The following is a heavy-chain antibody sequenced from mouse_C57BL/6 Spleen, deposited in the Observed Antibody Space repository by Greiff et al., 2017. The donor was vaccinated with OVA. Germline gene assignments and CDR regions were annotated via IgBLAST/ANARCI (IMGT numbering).Heavy chain of an antibody. Sequence: VQLQQSGAELVKPGASVKMSCKASGYTFTSYWITWVKQRPGQGLEWIGDIYPGSGSTNYNEKFKSKATLTVDTSSSTAYMPLSSLTSEDSAVDYCARSPPTVREAMDYWGQGTSVTVSA. CDR2: IYPGSGST. J-gene: IGHJ4*01. V-gene: IGHV1-55*01. CDR1: GYTFTSYW. D-gene: IGHD1-1*01. CDR3: ARSPPTVREAMDY.